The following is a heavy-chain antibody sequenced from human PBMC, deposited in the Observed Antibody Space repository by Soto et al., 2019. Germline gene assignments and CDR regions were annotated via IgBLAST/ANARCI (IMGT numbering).Heavy chain of an antibody. J-gene: IGHJ4*02. Sequence: QVQLQESGPGLVKPSETLSLTCTVSGGSISSYYWSWIRQPPGKGLEWIGYIYYSGSTNYNPSLKSRVTISVDTSKNQFSLKLSSVTAADTAVYYCAREGSGVTSEGSFDYWGQGTLVTVSS. V-gene: IGHV4-59*01. CDR1: GGSISSYY. CDR2: IYYSGST. D-gene: IGHD2-21*02. CDR3: AREGSGVTSEGSFDY.